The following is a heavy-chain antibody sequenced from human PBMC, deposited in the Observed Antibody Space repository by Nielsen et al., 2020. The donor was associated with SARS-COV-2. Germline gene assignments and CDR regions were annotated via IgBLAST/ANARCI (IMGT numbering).Heavy chain of an antibody. CDR3: ARVRIAARSWFDP. CDR1: GYTFTSYD. D-gene: IGHD6-6*01. V-gene: IGHV1-8*01. J-gene: IGHJ5*02. Sequence: ASVKVICKASGYTFTSYDINWVRQATGQGLEWMGWMNPNSGNTGYAQKFRGRVTMTRNTSISTAYMELSSLRSEDTAVYYCARVRIAARSWFDPWGQGTLVTVSS. CDR2: MNPNSGNT.